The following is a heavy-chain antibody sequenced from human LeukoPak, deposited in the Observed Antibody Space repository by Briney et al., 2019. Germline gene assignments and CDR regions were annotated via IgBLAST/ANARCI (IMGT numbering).Heavy chain of an antibody. CDR1: GFTFSSYW. V-gene: IGHV3-74*01. CDR2: INSDGSST. Sequence: GGSLRLSCAASGFTFSSYWMHWVRHAPGKGLVWVSRINSDGSSTSYADSVKGRFTISRDNAKNTLYLQMDSLRAEDTAMYYCARGTGSYYSLGYWGQGSQVTPSS. J-gene: IGHJ4*02. CDR3: ARGTGSYYSLGY. D-gene: IGHD1-26*01.